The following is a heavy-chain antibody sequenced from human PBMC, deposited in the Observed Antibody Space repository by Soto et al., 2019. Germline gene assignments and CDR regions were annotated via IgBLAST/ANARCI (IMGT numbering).Heavy chain of an antibody. J-gene: IGHJ3*02. CDR3: ARSLGGGDAFDI. Sequence: EVQLVESGGGLVQPGGSLRLSCAASRFTFSSYWMTWVRQAPGKGLEWVANIKKDGSDEYYVDSVKGRFTISRDNAKNALYPQMNSLRAEDTAVYCCARSLGGGDAFDIWGQGTMVTVTS. CDR2: IKKDGSDE. D-gene: IGHD3-16*01. CDR1: RFTFSSYW. V-gene: IGHV3-7*01.